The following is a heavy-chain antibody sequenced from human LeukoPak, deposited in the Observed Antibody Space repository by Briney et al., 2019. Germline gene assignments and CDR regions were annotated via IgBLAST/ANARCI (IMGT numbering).Heavy chain of an antibody. V-gene: IGHV1-69*04. CDR3: ARDRGIAAAGTGAFDI. D-gene: IGHD6-13*01. J-gene: IGHJ3*02. CDR2: IIPILGIA. CDR1: GGTFSSYA. Sequence: GASVKVSCKASGGTFSSYAISWVRQAPGQGLEWMGRIIPILGIANYAQKFQGRVTITADKSTSTAYMELSSLRSEDTAVYYCARDRGIAAAGTGAFDIWGQGTMVTVSS.